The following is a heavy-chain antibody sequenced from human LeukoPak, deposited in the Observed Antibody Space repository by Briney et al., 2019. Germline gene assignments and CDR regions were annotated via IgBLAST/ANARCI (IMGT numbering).Heavy chain of an antibody. CDR3: AINGCYRGVCDFDI. D-gene: IGHD2-21*01. CDR1: GFTFTNYG. CDR2: ISNSAI. V-gene: IGHV3-48*01. J-gene: IGHJ3*02. Sequence: PGGSLRLPCATSGFTFTNYGMNWVRQAPGKGLEWVSYISNSAILYADSVKGRFTISRDNARNSLYLQMNSLGAEDTAVYYCAINGCYRGVCDFDIWGQGTMVTVSS.